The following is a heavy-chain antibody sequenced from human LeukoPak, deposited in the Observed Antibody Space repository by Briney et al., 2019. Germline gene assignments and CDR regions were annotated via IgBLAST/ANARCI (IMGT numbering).Heavy chain of an antibody. CDR2: IYSGGST. CDR1: GFTVSSNF. Sequence: SGGSLRLSCAASGFTVSSNFMSWVRQAPGKGLEWVSVIYSGGSTYYADSVKGRFTFSRDNSKNTLYLQMNSLRAEDTVVYYCARVYSSGWTPFFDLWGQGTLVTVSS. J-gene: IGHJ4*02. CDR3: ARVYSSGWTPFFDL. V-gene: IGHV3-66*01. D-gene: IGHD6-19*01.